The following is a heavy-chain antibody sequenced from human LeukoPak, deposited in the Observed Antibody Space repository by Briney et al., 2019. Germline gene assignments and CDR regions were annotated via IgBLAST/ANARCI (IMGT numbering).Heavy chain of an antibody. V-gene: IGHV3-7*04. CDR2: IKEDGREK. CDR3: ARVHWYFDH. J-gene: IGHJ2*01. CDR1: GFTFSSYW. Sequence: GGSLRLSCTASGFTFSSYWMRWVRQAPGKGLEWVAHIKEDGREKYYLDSVRGRFTISRDNAKNSLYLQMNSLRAEDTAVYYCARVHWYFDHWGRGTLVTVSS.